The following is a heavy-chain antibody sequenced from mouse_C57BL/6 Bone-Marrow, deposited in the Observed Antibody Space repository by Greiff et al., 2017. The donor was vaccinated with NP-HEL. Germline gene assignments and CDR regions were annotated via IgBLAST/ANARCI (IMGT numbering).Heavy chain of an antibody. CDR1: GFTFSSYA. CDR3: ALRASFAY. CDR2: ISDGGSYT. Sequence: EVQGVESGGGLVKPGGSLKLSCAASGFTFSSYAMSWVRQTPEKRLEWVATISDGGSYTYYPDNVTGRFTISRDNAKNNLYLQMINLKSEDTAMYYCALRASFAYGDQGTLVTVSA. J-gene: IGHJ3*01. V-gene: IGHV5-4*01.